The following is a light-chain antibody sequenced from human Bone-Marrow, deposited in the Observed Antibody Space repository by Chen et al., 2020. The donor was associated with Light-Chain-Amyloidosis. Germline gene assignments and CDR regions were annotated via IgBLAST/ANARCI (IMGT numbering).Light chain of an antibody. CDR1: QDISRF. V-gene: IGKV1-33*01. CDR2: DVY. Sequence: DIQMTQSPSSLSASVGDRVTIPCQASQDISRFLNCYQQKPGKAPNLLIYDVYKLETGVPPRFSGSGSGKHFTLTITSLQPEDIATYYCQQYDHFLSFGGGTKVEVK. J-gene: IGKJ4*01. CDR3: QQYDHFLS.